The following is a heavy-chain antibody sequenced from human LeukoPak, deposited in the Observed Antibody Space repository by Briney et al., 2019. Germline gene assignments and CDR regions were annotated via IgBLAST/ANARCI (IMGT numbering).Heavy chain of an antibody. J-gene: IGHJ6*02. V-gene: IGHV4-4*02. CDR2: IYHSGST. CDR3: ARVVSPAAPMDV. Sequence: SEILSLTCAVSGGSISSSNWWSSVRQPPGKGLEWIGEIYHSGSTNYNPSLKSRVTLSVDKSKNQFSLKLSSVPAADTAVYYCARVVSPAAPMDVWGQGTTVTVSS. CDR1: GGSISSSNW. D-gene: IGHD2-2*01.